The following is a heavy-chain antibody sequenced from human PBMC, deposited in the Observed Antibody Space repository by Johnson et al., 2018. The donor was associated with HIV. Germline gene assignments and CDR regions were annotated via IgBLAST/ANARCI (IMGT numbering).Heavy chain of an antibody. CDR3: AREHGPDEGYYDGRYYSGFDI. V-gene: IGHV3-66*02. D-gene: IGHD3-22*01. J-gene: IGHJ3*02. Sequence: VQLVESGGGLVQPGGSLRLSCAASGFTVSSNYMSWVRQAPGKGLEWVSVIYSGGSTYYADSVKGRFTISRDNSKNTLYLQMNSLRTEDTAVYYCAREHGPDEGYYDGRYYSGFDIWGQWTMVTVSS. CDR1: GFTVSSNY. CDR2: IYSGGST.